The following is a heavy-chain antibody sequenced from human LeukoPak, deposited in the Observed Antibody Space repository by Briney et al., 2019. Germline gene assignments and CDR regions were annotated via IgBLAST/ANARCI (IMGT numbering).Heavy chain of an antibody. CDR1: GFIVSDFD. CDR3: ARGNYDFAYDP. D-gene: IGHD3-3*01. CDR2: LSTSGSYI. J-gene: IGHJ5*02. Sequence: GGSLRLSCAASGFIVSDFDMNWVRQAPGKGLEWVSYLSTSGSYIHYADSVKGRFTISRDAGKNSLYLQRDSLTVEDTAVYFCARGNYDFAYDPWGQGTLVTVSS. V-gene: IGHV3-21*01.